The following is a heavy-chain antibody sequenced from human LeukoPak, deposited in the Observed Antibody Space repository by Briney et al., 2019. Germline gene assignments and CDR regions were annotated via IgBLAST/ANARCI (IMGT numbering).Heavy chain of an antibody. V-gene: IGHV4-4*02. CDR2: INHSGST. Sequence: SETLSLTCAVSGDSINSDIWWNWVRQPPGKGLEWIGEINHSGSTNYNPSLKSRVTISVDTSKNQFSLKLSSVTAADTAVYYCARGRGAPRYWGQGTLVTVSS. CDR3: ARGRGAPRY. D-gene: IGHD3-10*01. CDR1: GDSINSDIW. J-gene: IGHJ4*02.